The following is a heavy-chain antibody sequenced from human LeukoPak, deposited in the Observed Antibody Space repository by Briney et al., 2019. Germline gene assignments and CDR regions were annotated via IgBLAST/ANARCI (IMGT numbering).Heavy chain of an antibody. Sequence: PGGSLRLSCAASGFTFADYAMHWVRQAPGKGLEWVSLISGDGGSTYYAESVKGRFTISRDNSKNSLYLQMNSLRTEDTALYYCAKRDCSRSGGRGLCPNYYYYGMDVWGQGTTVTVSS. CDR2: ISGDGGST. CDR3: AKRDCSRSGGRGLCPNYYYYGMDV. V-gene: IGHV3-43*02. D-gene: IGHD2-15*01. CDR1: GFTFADYA. J-gene: IGHJ6*02.